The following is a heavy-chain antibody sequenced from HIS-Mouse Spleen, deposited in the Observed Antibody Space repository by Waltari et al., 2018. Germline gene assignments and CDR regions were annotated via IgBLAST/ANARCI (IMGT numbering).Heavy chain of an antibody. CDR1: GFSLSTSGMC. CDR2: IDWDDDK. D-gene: IGHD6-19*01. V-gene: IGHV2-70*15. Sequence: QVTLRESGPALVKPTQTLTLTCTFSGFSLSTSGMCVSWIRQHPGKALEWLARIDWDDDKYYSTSLKTRLTISKDTSKNQVVLTMTNMDPVDTATYYCARIAEGYSSGWYAFDYWGQGTLVTVSS. J-gene: IGHJ4*02. CDR3: ARIAEGYSSGWYAFDY.